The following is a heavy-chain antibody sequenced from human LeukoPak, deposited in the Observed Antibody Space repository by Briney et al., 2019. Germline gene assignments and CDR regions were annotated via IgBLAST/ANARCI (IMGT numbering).Heavy chain of an antibody. Sequence: PGGSLRLSCAASGFTFSDHYMDWVRQAPGKGLEWVGRIRNRPNSYTTEYAASVSGRFTISRDDSKNSLYLQMNSLKTEDTAVCYCARGGGYYYYYMDVWGKGTTVTVSS. CDR2: IRNRPNSYTT. V-gene: IGHV3-72*01. CDR3: ARGGGYYYYYMDV. J-gene: IGHJ6*03. CDR1: GFTFSDHY.